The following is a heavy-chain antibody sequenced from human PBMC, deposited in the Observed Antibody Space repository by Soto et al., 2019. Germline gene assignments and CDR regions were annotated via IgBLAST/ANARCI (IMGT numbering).Heavy chain of an antibody. V-gene: IGHV1-2*02. CDR1: GYTFTGYF. CDR3: AREDRGGPSG. CDR2: INPNSGGT. Sequence: GASVKVSCKASGYTFTGYFIHWVRQAPGQGLEWMGWINPNSGGTKFAQKFQGRVTMTRDTSISTAYMEVSRLRFDDTAVYYCAREDRGGPSGWGQGTLVTVSS. J-gene: IGHJ4*02. D-gene: IGHD2-8*02.